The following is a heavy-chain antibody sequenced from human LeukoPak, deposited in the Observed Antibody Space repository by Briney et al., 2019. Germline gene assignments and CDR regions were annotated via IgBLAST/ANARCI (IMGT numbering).Heavy chain of an antibody. V-gene: IGHV1-18*04. D-gene: IGHD3-22*01. CDR1: GYTFTGYY. Sequence: ASVKVSCKASGYTFTGYYMHWVRQAPGQGLEWMGWISAYNGNTNYAQKLQGRVTMTTDTSTSTAYMELRSLRSDDTAVYYCARMTYYYDSSGRRLFDYWGQGTLVTVSS. CDR2: ISAYNGNT. J-gene: IGHJ4*02. CDR3: ARMTYYYDSSGRRLFDY.